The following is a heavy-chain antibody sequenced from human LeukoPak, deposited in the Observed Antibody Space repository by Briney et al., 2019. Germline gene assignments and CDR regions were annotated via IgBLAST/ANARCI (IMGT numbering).Heavy chain of an antibody. V-gene: IGHV1-2*02. CDR3: ARDTVPRYSSSRNWFDP. Sequence: ASVKVSCKASGYTFTSYYMHWVRQAPGQGLEWMGWINPNSGGTNYAQKFQGRVTMTRDTSISTAYMELSRLRSDDTAVYYCARDTVPRYSSSRNWFDPWGQGTLVTVSS. J-gene: IGHJ5*02. D-gene: IGHD6-13*01. CDR2: INPNSGGT. CDR1: GYTFTSYY.